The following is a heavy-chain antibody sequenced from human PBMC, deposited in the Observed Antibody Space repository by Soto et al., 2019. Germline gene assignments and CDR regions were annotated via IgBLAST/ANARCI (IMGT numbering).Heavy chain of an antibody. Sequence: EVQLLESGGGVVQPGGSLRLSCVASGFNFKKFAMSWVRQAPGEGLEWVSGISCCGGSTSYADSVKGRFSIARDDSTNTLSLQMNNLRVEYTAQYYCAKADGEQWLLPHLGKWGQGTLVTVS. J-gene: IGHJ4*02. V-gene: IGHV3-23*01. D-gene: IGHD6-19*01. CDR3: AKADGEQWLLPHLGK. CDR1: GFNFKKFA. CDR2: ISCCGGST.